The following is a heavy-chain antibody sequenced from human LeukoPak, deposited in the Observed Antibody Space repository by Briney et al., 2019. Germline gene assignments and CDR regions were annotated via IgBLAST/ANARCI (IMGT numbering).Heavy chain of an antibody. V-gene: IGHV1-18*01. J-gene: IGHJ4*02. D-gene: IGHD6-13*01. Sequence: ASVKVSCKASGYTFTSYGISWVRRAPGQGLEWMGWISAYSGNTNYAQKLQGRVTMTTDTSTRTAYVELRSLRSDDTAVYYCARDGGVAAAALDYWGQGTLVTVSS. CDR1: GYTFTSYG. CDR3: ARDGGVAAAALDY. CDR2: ISAYSGNT.